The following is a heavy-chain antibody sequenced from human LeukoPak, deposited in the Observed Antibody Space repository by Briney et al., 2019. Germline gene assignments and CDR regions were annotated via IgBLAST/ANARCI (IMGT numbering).Heavy chain of an antibody. J-gene: IGHJ3*01. CDR1: GFTFSRYW. V-gene: IGHV3-74*01. D-gene: IGHD4/OR15-4a*01. CDR3: AGVRAGANRAFDV. Sequence: GGSLRLSCAASGFTFSRYWMHWVRQAPGEGLVWVSRIDPDDSGSSYADSVKGRFTISRDNAKNTLWLQMNSLRADDTAVYYCAGVRAGANRAFDVWGQGTVVAVSS. CDR2: IDPDDSGS.